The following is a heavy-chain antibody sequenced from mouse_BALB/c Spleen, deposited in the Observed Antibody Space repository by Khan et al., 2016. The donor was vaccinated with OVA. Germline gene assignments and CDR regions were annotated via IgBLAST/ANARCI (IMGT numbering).Heavy chain of an antibody. CDR2: INPRSDYT. CDR3: ARRTTEYALDY. D-gene: IGHD2-14*01. J-gene: IGHJ4*01. CDR1: GYTFTSHT. Sequence: QVQLQQSGAELARPGASVKMSCKASGYTFTSHTMHWVKQRPGQGLEWIGYINPRSDYTQYNQKFNDQAPLTADISSSTAYMQLSSLTYEDSAVYYCARRTTEYALDYWGQGTSVTVSS. V-gene: IGHV1-4*01.